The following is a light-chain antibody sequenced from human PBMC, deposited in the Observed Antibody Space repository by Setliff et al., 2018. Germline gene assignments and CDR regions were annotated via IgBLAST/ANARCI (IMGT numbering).Light chain of an antibody. V-gene: IGLV2-8*01. CDR1: SSDVGVYNY. CDR3: MSFAGDNNFV. CDR2: EVT. J-gene: IGLJ1*01. Sequence: QSVLTQPPSASGSVGQSVTISCTGTSSDVGVYNYVSWYQQHTGKVPKLIIFEVTKRPSGVPARFSAAKSGNTASLTVSGLQAEDEGDYYCMSFAGDNNFVFGTGTKVTVL.